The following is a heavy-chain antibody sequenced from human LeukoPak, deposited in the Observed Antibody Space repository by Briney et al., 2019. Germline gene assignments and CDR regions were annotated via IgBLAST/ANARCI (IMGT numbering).Heavy chain of an antibody. D-gene: IGHD1-26*01. CDR1: GDSISSDGHS. V-gene: IGHV4-30-4*07. CDR3: VRGVGGEYFYFDR. Sequence: SETLSLTCGVSGDSISSDGHSWSWIRQPPGKGLEWVGYIYHSGAAYHNPSLKSRLALSVDTSNNQFSLRLRSVTAADTAVYYCVRGVGGEYFYFDRWGQGALVTVSA. CDR2: IYHSGAA. J-gene: IGHJ4*02.